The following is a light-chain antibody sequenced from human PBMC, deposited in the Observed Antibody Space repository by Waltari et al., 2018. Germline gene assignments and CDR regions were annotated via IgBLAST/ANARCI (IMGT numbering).Light chain of an antibody. V-gene: IGLV2-11*01. J-gene: IGLJ3*02. CDR1: SNDVGGYNY. CDR2: DIN. CDR3: CSYVGSNTYWV. Sequence: QSALTQPRSVSGSPGQSVTISCTGTSNDVGGYNYVSWYQQHPDKAPKLIIYDINKRPSGVPDRFSGSKSGNTASLTISGLQAEDEADYYCCSYVGSNTYWVFGGETKLTVL.